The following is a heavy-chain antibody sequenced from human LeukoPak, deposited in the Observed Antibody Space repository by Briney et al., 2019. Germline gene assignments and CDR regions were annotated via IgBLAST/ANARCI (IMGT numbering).Heavy chain of an antibody. J-gene: IGHJ6*03. V-gene: IGHV4-34*01. D-gene: IGHD2-2*01. CDR3: ARLVVPADIGWRYYYYYMDV. Sequence: SETLSLTCAVYGGSFSGYYWSWIRQPPGKGLEWIGEINHSGSTNYNPSLKSRVTISVDTSKNQFSLKLSSVTAADTAVYYCARLVVPADIGWRYYYYYMDVWGKGTTVTVSS. CDR2: INHSGST. CDR1: GGSFSGYY.